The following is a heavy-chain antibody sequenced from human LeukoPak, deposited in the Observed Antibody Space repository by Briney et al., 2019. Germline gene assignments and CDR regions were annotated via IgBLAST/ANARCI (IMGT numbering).Heavy chain of an antibody. D-gene: IGHD6-6*01. Sequence: PGGSLRLSCAASGFTFSSYDMHWVRQTTGKGLEWVSSIGIAGDTYYPGSVKGRFTISRENAKNSLYLQMNSLRAGDTAVYYCARAPPYSSASWGYDGMDVWGQGTTVTVSS. CDR1: GFTFSSYD. CDR2: IGIAGDT. CDR3: ARAPPYSSASWGYDGMDV. J-gene: IGHJ6*02. V-gene: IGHV3-13*01.